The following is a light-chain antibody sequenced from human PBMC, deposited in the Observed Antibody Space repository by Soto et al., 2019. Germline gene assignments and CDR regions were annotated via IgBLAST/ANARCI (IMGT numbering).Light chain of an antibody. Sequence: QSVLTQPPSVSGAPGQRVTISCTGSSSNIGAGYDVHWYQQLPGTAPKLLIYGNSNRPSGVPDRFSGSKSGTSASLAITGLQAEDEADYYCKSYDSSLSDSVVFGGGTKLTVL. CDR1: SSNIGAGYD. CDR2: GNS. CDR3: KSYDSSLSDSVV. V-gene: IGLV1-40*01. J-gene: IGLJ2*01.